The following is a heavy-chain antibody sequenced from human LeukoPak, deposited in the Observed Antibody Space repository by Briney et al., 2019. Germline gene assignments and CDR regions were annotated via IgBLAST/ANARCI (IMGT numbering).Heavy chain of an antibody. Sequence: SETLSLTCTVSGGSISSYYWSWIRQPPGKGLEWIGYFYYSGSTNYNPSLKGRVTISVDTSKNQFSLKLSSVTAADTAVYYCARGHGPSRRVAARNNWFDPWGQGTLVTVSS. CDR2: FYYSGST. CDR1: GGSISSYY. V-gene: IGHV4-59*08. D-gene: IGHD2-15*01. J-gene: IGHJ5*02. CDR3: ARGHGPSRRVAARNNWFDP.